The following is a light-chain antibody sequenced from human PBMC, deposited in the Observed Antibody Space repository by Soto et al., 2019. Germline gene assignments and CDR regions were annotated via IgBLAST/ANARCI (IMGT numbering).Light chain of an antibody. CDR2: DAS. CDR1: QSVSSY. CDR3: QQRSNWPPRLT. J-gene: IGKJ4*01. Sequence: PGERATLSCRASQSVSSYLAWYQQKPGQAPRLLIYDASNRATGIPARFSGSGSGTDFTLTISSLEPEDFAVYYCQQRSNWPPRLTFGGGTKVDI. V-gene: IGKV3-11*01.